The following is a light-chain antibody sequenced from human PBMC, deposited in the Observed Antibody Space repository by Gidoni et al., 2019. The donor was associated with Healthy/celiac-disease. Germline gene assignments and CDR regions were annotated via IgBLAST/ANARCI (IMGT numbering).Light chain of an antibody. CDR3: QQYGSSLN. CDR1: QSVSSSY. CDR2: GAS. Sequence: EIVLTQSPGTLSLSPGERATLSCRASQSVSSSYLAWYQQKPGQAPRLLIYGASSRATGIPDRFSGSGSGTDFTLTISRLEPEDFAVYYCQQYGSSLNFXGXTKVEIK. J-gene: IGKJ4*01. V-gene: IGKV3-20*01.